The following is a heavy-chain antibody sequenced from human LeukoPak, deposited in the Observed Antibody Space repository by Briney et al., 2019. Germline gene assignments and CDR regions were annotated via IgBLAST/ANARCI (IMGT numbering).Heavy chain of an antibody. CDR2: INPNSGGT. CDR3: ARAKVLVPDH. Sequence: ASVKVSCKASGYTFTAYYMHWMRQAPGHGPEWIGWINPNSGGTNSAQKFQGRVTMTSDTSISTAYMELSSLKSDDTAIYYCARAKVLVPDHWGQGTLVTVSS. V-gene: IGHV1-2*02. J-gene: IGHJ4*02. CDR1: GYTFTAYY.